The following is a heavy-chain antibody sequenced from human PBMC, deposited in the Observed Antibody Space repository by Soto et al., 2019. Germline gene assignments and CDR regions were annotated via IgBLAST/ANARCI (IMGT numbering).Heavy chain of an antibody. Sequence: SETLSLTCTVSGGSISSYYWRWIRQPPGKGLEWIGYIYYSGSTNYNPSLKSRDTISVDTSKNQVSLKLSSVTAADAAVYYCARGVRVRIAARTLKLFDAPGPGTLSTVFS. D-gene: IGHD6-6*01. CDR3: ARGVRVRIAARTLKLFDA. J-gene: IGHJ5*02. CDR1: GGSISSYY. V-gene: IGHV4-59*01. CDR2: IYYSGST.